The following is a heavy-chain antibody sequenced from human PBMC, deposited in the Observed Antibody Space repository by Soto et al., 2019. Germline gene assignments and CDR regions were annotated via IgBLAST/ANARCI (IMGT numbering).Heavy chain of an antibody. D-gene: IGHD3-10*01. V-gene: IGHV4-59*01. CDR2: IYYSGST. Sequence: SETLSLTCTVSGAPITINYWSWIRQAPGKGLEWIGYIYYSGSTTYNPSLKSRVTMSADTSKDQFSLKLNSVTAADTAVYYCARGLNLYESGSPDLNGNWGHGTLVTVSS. J-gene: IGHJ4*01. CDR3: ARGLNLYESGSPDLNGN. CDR1: GAPITINY.